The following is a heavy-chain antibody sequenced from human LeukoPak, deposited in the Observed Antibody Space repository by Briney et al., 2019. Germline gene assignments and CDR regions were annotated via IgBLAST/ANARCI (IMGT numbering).Heavy chain of an antibody. CDR1: GYTFTGYY. CDR2: INANSGAT. D-gene: IGHD6-19*01. Sequence: ASVKVSCKASGYTFTGYYMHWVRQAPGQGLEWMGWINANSGATNYAQKSQSRVTMTRHTSISTANMELSRLRSDDTAVYYCARDSRLTAVDIWGQGTMVTVSS. V-gene: IGHV1-2*02. J-gene: IGHJ3*02. CDR3: ARDSRLTAVDI.